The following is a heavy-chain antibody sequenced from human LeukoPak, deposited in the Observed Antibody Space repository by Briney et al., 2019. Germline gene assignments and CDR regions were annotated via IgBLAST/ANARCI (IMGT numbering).Heavy chain of an antibody. Sequence: GRSLRLSCAASGFTFSSYGMHWVRQAPGKGLEWVAVISYDGSNKYYADSVKGRFTISRDNSKNTLYLQMNSLRAEDMAVYHCASRGEVGPFDYWGQGTLVTVSS. D-gene: IGHD1-26*01. CDR2: ISYDGSNK. CDR3: ASRGEVGPFDY. CDR1: GFTFSSYG. J-gene: IGHJ4*02. V-gene: IGHV3-30*03.